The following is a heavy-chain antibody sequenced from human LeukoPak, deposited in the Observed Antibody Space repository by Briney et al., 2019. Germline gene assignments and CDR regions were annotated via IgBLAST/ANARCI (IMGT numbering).Heavy chain of an antibody. Sequence: GESLKISCKASGYSFTDYWIGWVRQMPGTGLEWMGIIYPRDSHTIYSPSFQGQVTVSADKSITTAYLQWSSLKASDTAIYYCTRVDFYYYYMDFWGKGTTVSVSS. J-gene: IGHJ6*03. V-gene: IGHV5-51*01. CDR3: TRVDFYYYYMDF. CDR2: IYPRDSHT. CDR1: GYSFTDYW.